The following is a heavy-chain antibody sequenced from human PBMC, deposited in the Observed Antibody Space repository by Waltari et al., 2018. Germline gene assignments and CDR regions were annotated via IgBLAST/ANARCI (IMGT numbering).Heavy chain of an antibody. D-gene: IGHD3-9*01. V-gene: IGHV4-61*02. Sequence: QVQLQESGPGLVRPSQTLSLTCTVPGGSISSGSVHWTSIRQPAGKGLEWVGHIFTSGSTKYNPSLKSRVSVSLDTSENQFSLRLSSVTAADTAVYYCARDEARYYDIMTGGGYYGLDVWGQGTTVTVSS. CDR1: GGSISSGSVH. J-gene: IGHJ6*02. CDR2: IFTSGST. CDR3: ARDEARYYDIMTGGGYYGLDV.